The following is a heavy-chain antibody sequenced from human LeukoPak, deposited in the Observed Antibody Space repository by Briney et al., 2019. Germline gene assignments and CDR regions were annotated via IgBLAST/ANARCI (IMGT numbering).Heavy chain of an antibody. Sequence: ASVKVSCKASGYTFTDYYIHWVRQAPGQGLEWMGWISAYNGNTNYAQKLQGRVTMATDTSTSTAYMELRSLRSDDTAVYYCARDYYYDSSGFMGGHDAFDIWGQGTMVTVSS. CDR1: GYTFTDYY. D-gene: IGHD3-22*01. CDR2: ISAYNGNT. J-gene: IGHJ3*02. CDR3: ARDYYYDSSGFMGGHDAFDI. V-gene: IGHV1-18*04.